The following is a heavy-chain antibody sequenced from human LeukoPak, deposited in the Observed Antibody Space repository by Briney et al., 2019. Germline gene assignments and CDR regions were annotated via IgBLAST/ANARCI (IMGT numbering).Heavy chain of an antibody. V-gene: IGHV3-7*01. CDR2: IKQDGSEK. CDR1: GFTFSSYW. Sequence: GGSLRLSCAASGFTFSSYWMSWVRQAPGKGPEWVANIKQDGSEKYYVDSVKGRFTISRDNAKNSLYLQMNSLRVEDTAIYFCARDRDSSGLYGGADLWGQGVLVTVSA. D-gene: IGHD6-19*01. CDR3: ARDRDSSGLYGGADL. J-gene: IGHJ5*02.